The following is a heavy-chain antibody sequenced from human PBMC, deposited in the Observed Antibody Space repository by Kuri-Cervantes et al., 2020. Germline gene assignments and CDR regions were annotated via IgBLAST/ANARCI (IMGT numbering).Heavy chain of an antibody. J-gene: IGHJ4*02. D-gene: IGHD1-26*01. V-gene: IGHV4-39*07. Sequence: ESLKISCTVSGGSISSSSYYWGWIRQPPGKGLEWIGSIYYSEITYYNPSLKRRVTIPVDTSKNQFSLKQSSATDADTAVYYCAREGGELTYFDYWGQGTLVTVSS. CDR3: AREGGELTYFDY. CDR1: GGSISSSSYY. CDR2: IYYSEIT.